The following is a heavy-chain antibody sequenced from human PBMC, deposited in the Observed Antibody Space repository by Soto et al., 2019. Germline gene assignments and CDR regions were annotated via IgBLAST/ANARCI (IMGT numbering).Heavy chain of an antibody. CDR2: IWYDGSNK. J-gene: IGHJ6*02. CDR1: GFTFSSYG. V-gene: IGHV3-33*01. CDR3: ARVRRDCSGGSCYSQRSDYYGMDV. D-gene: IGHD2-15*01. Sequence: QVQLVESGGGVVQPGRSLRLSCAASGFTFSSYGMHWVRQAPGKGLEWVAVIWYDGSNKYYADSVKGRFTISRDNSKNTLYLQMSSLRAEDTAVYYCARVRRDCSGGSCYSQRSDYYGMDVWGQGTTVTVSS.